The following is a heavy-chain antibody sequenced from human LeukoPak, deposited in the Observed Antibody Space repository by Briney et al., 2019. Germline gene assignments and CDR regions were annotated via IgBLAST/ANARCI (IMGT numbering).Heavy chain of an antibody. Sequence: PSETLSLTCAVSGYSISSGYYWGWIRQPPGKGLEWIGEINHSGSTNYNPSLKSRVTISVDTSKNQFSLKLSSVTAADTAVYYCARRRAAAAFCWFDPWGQGTLVTVSS. CDR3: ARRRAAAAFCWFDP. D-gene: IGHD6-13*01. CDR1: GYSISSGYY. CDR2: INHSGST. J-gene: IGHJ5*02. V-gene: IGHV4-38-2*01.